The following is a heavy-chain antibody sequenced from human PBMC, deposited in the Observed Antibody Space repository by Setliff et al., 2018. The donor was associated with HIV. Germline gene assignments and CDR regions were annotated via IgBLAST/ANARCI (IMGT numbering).Heavy chain of an antibody. CDR2: ITWNGDTI. CDR1: GFTFDDYA. CDR3: AREGVHHNFWSGYTYYYGLDV. J-gene: IGHJ3*01. D-gene: IGHD3-3*01. Sequence: LRLSCTASGFTFDDYAMHWVRQAPGKGLEWVSGITWNGDTIEYADSVKGRFTISRDNANNLLYLQMDSLRGEDTAVYYCAREGVHHNFWSGYTYYYGLDVWGQGTTVTVSS. V-gene: IGHV3-9*01.